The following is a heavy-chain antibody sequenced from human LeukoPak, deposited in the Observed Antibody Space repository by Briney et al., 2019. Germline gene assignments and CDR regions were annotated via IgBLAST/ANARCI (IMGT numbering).Heavy chain of an antibody. CDR1: GFTFSSYG. J-gene: IGHJ4*02. V-gene: IGHV3-23*01. CDR2: ISGSGGST. CDR3: AKDVEMATILHFDY. Sequence: SGGSLRLSCAASGFTFSSYGMSWVRQAPGKGLEWVSAISGSGGSTYYADSVKGRFTISRDNSKNTLYLQMNSLRAEDTAVYYCAKDVEMATILHFDYWGQGTLVTVSS. D-gene: IGHD5-24*01.